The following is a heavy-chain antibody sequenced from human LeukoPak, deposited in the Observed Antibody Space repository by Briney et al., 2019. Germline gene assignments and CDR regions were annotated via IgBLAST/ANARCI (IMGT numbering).Heavy chain of an antibody. V-gene: IGHV4-39*01. CDR2: IYYSGST. CDR1: GGSISSSSYY. J-gene: IGHJ4*02. Sequence: SETLSLTCTVSGGSISSSSYYWGWIRQPPGTGLEWIGSIYYSGSTYYNPSLKTRVTISVDTSKNQFSLTLSSVTAADTAVYYCARHNRYGDYAQFGYWGQGTLVTVSS. D-gene: IGHD4-17*01. CDR3: ARHNRYGDYAQFGY.